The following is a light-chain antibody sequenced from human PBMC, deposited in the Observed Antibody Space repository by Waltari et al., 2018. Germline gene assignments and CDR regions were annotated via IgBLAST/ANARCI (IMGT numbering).Light chain of an antibody. CDR3: SSYAGSIYV. CDR1: RKDVGGYKY. J-gene: IGLJ1*01. Sequence: QSALTQPPSASGSPGQSVTISFPGTRKDVGGYKYVSWYQQHPGKVPKLMIYEVSKRPSGVPDRFSGSKSGNTASLTVSGLQAEDEADYYCSSYAGSIYVFGTGTKVTVL. V-gene: IGLV2-8*01. CDR2: EVS.